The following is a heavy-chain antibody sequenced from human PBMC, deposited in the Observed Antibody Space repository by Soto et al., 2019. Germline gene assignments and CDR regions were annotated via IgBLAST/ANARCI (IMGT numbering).Heavy chain of an antibody. J-gene: IGHJ5*02. Sequence: GASVKVSCKASGYTFTSYDINWVRQATGQGLEWKGWMNPNSGNTGYAQKFQGRFTMTRNTSISTAYMELSSLRSEDTAVYYCASLWHDFWSGGQNWFDPWGQGTLVTVSS. CDR1: GYTFTSYD. CDR2: MNPNSGNT. CDR3: ASLWHDFWSGGQNWFDP. V-gene: IGHV1-8*01. D-gene: IGHD3-3*01.